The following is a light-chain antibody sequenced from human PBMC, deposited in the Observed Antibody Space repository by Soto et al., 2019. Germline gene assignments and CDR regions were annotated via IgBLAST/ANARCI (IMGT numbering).Light chain of an antibody. J-gene: IGKJ1*01. V-gene: IGKV3-15*01. CDR3: QHYNNWPA. Sequence: EIVMTQSPATLSVSPGERATLSCRASQSVRSKLAWYQQKPGQAPRLLIYDASTRAPGVPARFSGSGSGTEFTLTISSLQSEDFAVYSGQHYNNWPAFGQGTKVEIK. CDR2: DAS. CDR1: QSVRSK.